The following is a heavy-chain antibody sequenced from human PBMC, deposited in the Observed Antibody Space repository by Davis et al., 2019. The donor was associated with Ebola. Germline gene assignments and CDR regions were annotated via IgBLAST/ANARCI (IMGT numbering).Heavy chain of an antibody. V-gene: IGHV1-2*06. J-gene: IGHJ6*04. Sequence: AASVKVSCKASGYTFTGYYMHWVRQAPGQGLEWMGRINPNSGGTNYAQKFQGRVTMTRDTSISTAYMELSRLRSDDTAVYYCARGPAVAGTGYYYGMDVWGKGTTVTVSS. CDR2: INPNSGGT. D-gene: IGHD6-19*01. CDR1: GYTFTGYY. CDR3: ARGPAVAGTGYYYGMDV.